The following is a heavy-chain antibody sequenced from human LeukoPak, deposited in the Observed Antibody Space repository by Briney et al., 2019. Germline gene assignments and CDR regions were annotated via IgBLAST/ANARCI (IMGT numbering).Heavy chain of an antibody. CDR1: GGTFSSYA. V-gene: IGHV1-69*13. CDR2: IIPIFGTA. J-gene: IGHJ4*02. D-gene: IGHD3-10*01. CDR3: ARGYYGSGSYYNHHHFDY. Sequence: ASVKVSCKASGGTFSSYAISWVRQAPGQGLEWMGGIIPIFGTANYAQKFQGRVTITADESTSTAYMELSSLRSEDTAVYYCARGYYGSGSYYNHHHFDYWGQGTLVTVSS.